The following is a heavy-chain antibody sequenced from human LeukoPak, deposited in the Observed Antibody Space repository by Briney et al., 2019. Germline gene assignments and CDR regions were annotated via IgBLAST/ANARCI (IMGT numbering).Heavy chain of an antibody. CDR2: IYYSGGT. J-gene: IGHJ6*03. D-gene: IGHD3-22*01. V-gene: IGHV4-59*12. CDR3: SGSKSDSSCYYFRYYYYYMDV. Sequence: SETLSLTCTVSGGSISSYYLSWIRQAPGKGLEWVGFIYYSGGTNYNPSLKSGVSISLNTSTKQSSLKQSSVLAADTAVFYCSGSKSDSSCYYFRYYYYYMDVWGKRTTVTVSS. CDR1: GGSISSYY.